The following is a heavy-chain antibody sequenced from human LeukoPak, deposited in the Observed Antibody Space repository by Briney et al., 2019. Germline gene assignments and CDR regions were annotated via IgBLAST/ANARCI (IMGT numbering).Heavy chain of an antibody. CDR2: IYYSGST. V-gene: IGHV4-61*05. Sequence: SETLSPTCTVSGGSISSSSYYWGWIRQPPGKGLEWIGYIYYSGSTNYNPSLKSRVTISVDTSKNQFSLKLSSVTAADTAVYYCARMRDYYDSSGYYNGWFDPWGQGTLVTVSS. D-gene: IGHD3-22*01. J-gene: IGHJ5*02. CDR1: GGSISSSSYY. CDR3: ARMRDYYDSSGYYNGWFDP.